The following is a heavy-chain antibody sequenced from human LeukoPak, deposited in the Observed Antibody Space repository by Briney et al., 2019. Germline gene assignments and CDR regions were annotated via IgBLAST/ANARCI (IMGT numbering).Heavy chain of an antibody. Sequence: RQAPGXGGEWMGWISAYNGNTNYAQKLQGRVTMTTDTSTSTAYMELRSLRSDDTAVYYCARDSTVVADYWGQGTLVTVSS. J-gene: IGHJ4*02. V-gene: IGHV1-18*01. CDR2: ISAYNGNT. CDR3: ARDSTVVADY. D-gene: IGHD4-23*01.